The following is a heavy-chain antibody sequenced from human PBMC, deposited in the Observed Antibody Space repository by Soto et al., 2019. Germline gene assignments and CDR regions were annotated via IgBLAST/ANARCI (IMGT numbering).Heavy chain of an antibody. CDR2: IDWDDDK. J-gene: IGHJ4*02. CDR1: GFSLSTSGMC. V-gene: IGHV2-70*11. D-gene: IGHD6-19*01. Sequence: SGPTLVNPTQTLTLTCTFSGFSLSTSGMCVSWIRQPPGKALEWLARIDWDDDKYYSTSLKTRLTISKDTSKNQVVLTMTNMDPVDTATYYCAPIPPDSSGWYGHEAWGQGTLVTVSS. CDR3: APIPPDSSGWYGHEA.